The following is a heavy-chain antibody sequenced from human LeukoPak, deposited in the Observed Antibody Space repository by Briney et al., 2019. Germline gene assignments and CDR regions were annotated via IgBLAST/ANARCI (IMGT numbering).Heavy chain of an antibody. D-gene: IGHD1-26*01. V-gene: IGHV3-53*01. J-gene: IGHJ6*02. Sequence: GGSLRLSCAASGFTVSSNYMSWVRQAPEKGLEWVSVIYSGGSTYYADSVRGRFTIFRDNSKNTLYLQMNSLRAEDTAVYYCARLEGSYYHGMDVWGQGTTVTVSS. CDR3: ARLEGSYYHGMDV. CDR1: GFTVSSNY. CDR2: IYSGGST.